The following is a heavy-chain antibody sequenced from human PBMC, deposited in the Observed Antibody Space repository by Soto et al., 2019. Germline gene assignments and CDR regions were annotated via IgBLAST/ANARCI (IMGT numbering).Heavy chain of an antibody. CDR3: ARELSSPSWYYYYGMDV. J-gene: IGHJ6*02. D-gene: IGHD2-2*01. CDR1: GFTFSSYA. Sequence: GGSLRLSCAASGFTFSSYAMHWVRQAPGKGLEWVAVISYDGSNKYYADSVKGRFTISRDNSKNTLYLQMNSLRAEDTAVYYCARELSSPSWYYYYGMDVWGQGTTVTVSS. V-gene: IGHV3-30-3*01. CDR2: ISYDGSNK.